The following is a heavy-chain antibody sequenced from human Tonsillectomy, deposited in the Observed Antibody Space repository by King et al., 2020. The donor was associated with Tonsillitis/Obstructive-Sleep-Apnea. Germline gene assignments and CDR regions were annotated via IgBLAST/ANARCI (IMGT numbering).Heavy chain of an antibody. V-gene: IGHV1-46*01. Sequence: QLVQSGAEVKKPGASVKVSCKASGYTFTSYCMHWVRQAPGKGLEWMGIINPSDGSTSSAQKFQGRVTMTRDTSTSAVYMDLSSLRSEDTAVYYCARDNVVVVATQSLGYWGQGTLVTVSS. J-gene: IGHJ4*02. CDR3: ARDNVVVVATQSLGY. CDR1: GYTFTSYC. CDR2: INPSDGST. D-gene: IGHD2-15*01.